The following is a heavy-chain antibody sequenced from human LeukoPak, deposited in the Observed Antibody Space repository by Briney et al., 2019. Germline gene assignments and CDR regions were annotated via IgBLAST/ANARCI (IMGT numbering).Heavy chain of an antibody. CDR2: INQDESVK. Sequence: GGSLRLSRAAAGSTFTNYWMSWVSQPAGEWLEFVANINQDESVKNYVDSVKGRFTISRDNAENSLHLQMNSLRVEDTAVYYCARDPGSSAFDYWGQGTLVTVSS. CDR3: ARDPGSSAFDY. J-gene: IGHJ4*02. V-gene: IGHV3-7*01. D-gene: IGHD5/OR15-5a*01. CDR1: GSTFTNYW.